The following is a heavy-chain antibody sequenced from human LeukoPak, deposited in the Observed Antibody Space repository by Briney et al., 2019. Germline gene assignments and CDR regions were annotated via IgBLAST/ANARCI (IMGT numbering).Heavy chain of an antibody. CDR1: GFIFSNYE. J-gene: IGHJ3*02. Sequence: GGSLRLSCVVSGFIFSNYEVNWVRMAPGKGLEWVSYISSSGHRTYYAHSVKGRFTISRDNAKNSLYLLMNSLRVEDTAIYYCARDAAGAFDIWGQGTMVTVSS. CDR2: ISSSGHRT. V-gene: IGHV3-48*03. CDR3: ARDAAGAFDI.